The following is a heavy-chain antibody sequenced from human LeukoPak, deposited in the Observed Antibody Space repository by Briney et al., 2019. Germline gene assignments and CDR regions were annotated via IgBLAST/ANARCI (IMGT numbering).Heavy chain of an antibody. CDR1: GFTFSRYA. J-gene: IGHJ4*02. Sequence: GGSLRLSCAASGFTFSRYAMSWARQAPGKGLKWVSSITSGSNTYYADSVKGRFTISRDNSKNTLYLHIHSLRAEDTALYYCAKLQSATGTDYWGQGTLVTVSS. CDR2: ITSGSNT. D-gene: IGHD1-1*01. CDR3: AKLQSATGTDY. V-gene: IGHV3-23*01.